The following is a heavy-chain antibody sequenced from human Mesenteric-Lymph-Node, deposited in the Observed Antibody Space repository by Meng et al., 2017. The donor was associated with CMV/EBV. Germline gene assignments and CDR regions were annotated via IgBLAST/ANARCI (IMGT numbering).Heavy chain of an antibody. Sequence: GGSLRLSCAASGFTFDDYAMHWVRQAPGKGLEWVSGISWNSGSIGYADSVKGRFTISRDNAKNSLYLQMNSLRVEDTAMYYCVRDNDFSNYYWGLGTLVTVSS. CDR1: GFTFDDYA. J-gene: IGHJ4*02. CDR3: VRDNDFSNYY. CDR2: ISWNSGSI. V-gene: IGHV3-9*01. D-gene: IGHD4-11*01.